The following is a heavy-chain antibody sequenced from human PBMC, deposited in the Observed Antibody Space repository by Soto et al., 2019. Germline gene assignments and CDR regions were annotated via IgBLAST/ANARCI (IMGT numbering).Heavy chain of an antibody. V-gene: IGHV3-30-3*01. CDR2: ISYDGSNK. Sequence: QVQLVESGGGVVQPGRSLRLSCAASGFTFSSYAMHWFRQAPGKGLEWVAAISYDGSNKYYADSVKGRFTISLDNFKTTLYLRRSSLRAEDTAVYYCARAPLTPPPSRLVGLLDYWGQGSLVTVSS. D-gene: IGHD6-6*01. J-gene: IGHJ4*02. CDR3: ARAPLTPPPSRLVGLLDY. CDR1: GFTFSSYA.